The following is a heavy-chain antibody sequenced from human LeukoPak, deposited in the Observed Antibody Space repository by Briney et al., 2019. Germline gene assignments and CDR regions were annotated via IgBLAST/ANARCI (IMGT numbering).Heavy chain of an antibody. D-gene: IGHD3-10*01. CDR2: IYYSGST. V-gene: IGHV4-59*01. CDR1: GGSISSYY. CDR3: ARDRYGSGSYYRSAGWFDP. J-gene: IGHJ5*02. Sequence: PSETLSLTCTVSGGSISSYYWSWIRQPPGKGLEWIGYIYYSGSTNYNPSLKSRVTISVDTSKNQFSLKLSSVTAADTAVYYCARDRYGSGSYYRSAGWFDPWGQGTLVTVSS.